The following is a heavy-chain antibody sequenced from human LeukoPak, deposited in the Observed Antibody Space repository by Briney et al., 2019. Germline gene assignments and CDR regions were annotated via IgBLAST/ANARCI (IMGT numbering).Heavy chain of an antibody. CDR1: GFTFSNAW. V-gene: IGHV3-30*01. CDR2: IPYDGSNK. J-gene: IGHJ3*02. D-gene: IGHD3-10*01. Sequence: GGSLRLSCAASGFTFSNAWMSWVRQAPAKGLEWVAVIPYDGSNKYYADSVKGRFTISRDNSKNTLYLQMNSLRAEDTAVYYCASTGILSHAFDIWGQGAMVTVSS. CDR3: ASTGILSHAFDI.